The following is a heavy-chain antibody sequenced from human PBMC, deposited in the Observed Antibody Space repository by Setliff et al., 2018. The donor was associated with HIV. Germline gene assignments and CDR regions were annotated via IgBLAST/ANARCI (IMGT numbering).Heavy chain of an antibody. V-gene: IGHV4-34*01. CDR3: SNWNTTIDADS. CDR2: ITPSGAT. Sequence: SETLSLTCAVYGGSVSGHYWGWFRQPPGKGLEWIGEITPSGATNYLPSLKSRVTMSLDTSKNHFSLKLTSVTAADTALYYCSNWNTTIDADSWGQGTLVTVSS. D-gene: IGHD5-18*01. J-gene: IGHJ4*02. CDR1: GGSVSGHY.